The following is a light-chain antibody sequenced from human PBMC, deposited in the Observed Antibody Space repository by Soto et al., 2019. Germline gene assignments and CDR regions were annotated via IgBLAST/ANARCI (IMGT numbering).Light chain of an antibody. J-gene: IGKJ1*01. CDR3: QQYITYPYA. CDR2: EAS. CDR1: QSTSTW. V-gene: IGKV1-5*03. Sequence: DIQMTQSPSTLSASVGDRVTITCRASQSTSTWLAWYQQRPGKTPKLLISEASKLESGVPSRFSGSGSGTEFTLTISSLQHDDFATYYCQQYITYPYAFGQGTNVEIK.